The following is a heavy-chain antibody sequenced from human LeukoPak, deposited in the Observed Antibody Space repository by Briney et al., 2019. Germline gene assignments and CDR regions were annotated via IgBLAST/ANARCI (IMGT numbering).Heavy chain of an antibody. V-gene: IGHV4-59*01. CDR3: ARYYDILTGSPYYYYYMDV. CDR1: GGSISSYY. Sequence: SETLSLTCTVSGGSISSYYWSWIRQPPGKGLEWVGYIYYSGSTNYNPSLKSRVTISVDTSKNQFSLKLSSVTAADTAVYYCARYYDILTGSPYYYYYMDVWGKGTTVTVSS. J-gene: IGHJ6*03. D-gene: IGHD3-9*01. CDR2: IYYSGST.